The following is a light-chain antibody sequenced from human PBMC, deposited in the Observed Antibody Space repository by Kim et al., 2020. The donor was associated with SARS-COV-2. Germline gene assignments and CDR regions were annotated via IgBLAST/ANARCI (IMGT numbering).Light chain of an antibody. J-gene: IGLJ1*01. V-gene: IGLV1-40*01. CDR3: QSYDSSLSGYF. Sequence: RRTISWTGSSYNIGAGYDVHWYQQLPGTAPKLLIYGNTNRPSGVPDRFSGSKSGTSASLAITGLQAEDEADYYCQSYDSSLSGYFFGTGTKVTVL. CDR2: GNT. CDR1: SYNIGAGYD.